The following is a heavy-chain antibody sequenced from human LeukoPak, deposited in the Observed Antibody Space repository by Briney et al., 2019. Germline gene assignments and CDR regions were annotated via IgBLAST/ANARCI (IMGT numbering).Heavy chain of an antibody. CDR1: GFTFSSYA. D-gene: IGHD2/OR15-2a*01. V-gene: IGHV3-30-3*01. J-gene: IGHJ3*02. CDR2: ISYDGSNK. CDR3: AREILPMISGAFDI. Sequence: PGRSLRLSCAASGFTFSSYAMHWVRQAPGKGLEWVAVISYDGSNKYYADSVKGRFTISRDNSKNTLYLQMNSLRAEDTAVYYCAREILPMISGAFDIWGQGTMVTVSS.